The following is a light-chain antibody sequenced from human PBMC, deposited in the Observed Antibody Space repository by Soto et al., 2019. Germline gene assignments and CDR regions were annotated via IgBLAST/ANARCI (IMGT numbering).Light chain of an antibody. J-gene: IGLJ3*02. Sequence: QSALTQPRPVSGSPGQSVTISCTGTSSDVGIYNYVSWYQHHPGKAPKLIIYDVIKRPSGVPDRFSGSKSGITASLTISGLQADDEADYYCCSYAATSTLVFGGGTKVTVL. CDR1: SSDVGIYNY. V-gene: IGLV2-11*01. CDR3: CSYAATSTLV. CDR2: DVI.